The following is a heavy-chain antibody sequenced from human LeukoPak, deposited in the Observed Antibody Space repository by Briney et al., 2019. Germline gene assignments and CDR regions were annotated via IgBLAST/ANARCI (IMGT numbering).Heavy chain of an antibody. CDR1: GFTVSSVY. D-gene: IGHD3-22*01. CDR3: ARGVVTYGYFDY. J-gene: IGHJ4*02. CDR2: IYSGGST. Sequence: GGSLRLSCAASGFTVSSVYMSWVRQAPGQGLKWVSVIYSGGSTYYADSVKGRFTISRDNSKNTLYLQMNSLRAEDTAVYYCARGVVTYGYFDYWGQGTLVTVSS. V-gene: IGHV3-66*01.